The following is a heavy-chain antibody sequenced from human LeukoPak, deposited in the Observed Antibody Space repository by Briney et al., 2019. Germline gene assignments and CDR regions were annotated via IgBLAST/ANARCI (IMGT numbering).Heavy chain of an antibody. Sequence: GGSLRLSCAASGFSFSGSAIHWVRQASGKGLEWVGRIRSKTSNYGTTYIASVKGRFTIFRDDSKNTAFLQMNSLKTEDTAVYYCTTAQHYYGSGSYDYWGQGTLVTVSS. CDR2: IRSKTSNYGT. V-gene: IGHV3-73*01. CDR3: TTAQHYYGSGSYDY. J-gene: IGHJ4*02. D-gene: IGHD3-10*01. CDR1: GFSFSGSA.